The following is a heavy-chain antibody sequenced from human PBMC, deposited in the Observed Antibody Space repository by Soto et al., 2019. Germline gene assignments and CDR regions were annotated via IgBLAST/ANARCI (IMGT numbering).Heavy chain of an antibody. D-gene: IGHD3-22*01. J-gene: IGHJ6*02. CDR3: ARGGDSSGYYYYYYGMDV. Sequence: QVQLVQSGAEVKKPGASVKVSCKASGYTFTSYGISWVRQAPGQGLEWMGWISAYNGNTNYAQKLQGRVTMTTDTHTSTAYMGLRSLRSDDTAVYYGARGGDSSGYYYYYYGMDVWGQGTTVTVSS. CDR2: ISAYNGNT. CDR1: GYTFTSYG. V-gene: IGHV1-18*01.